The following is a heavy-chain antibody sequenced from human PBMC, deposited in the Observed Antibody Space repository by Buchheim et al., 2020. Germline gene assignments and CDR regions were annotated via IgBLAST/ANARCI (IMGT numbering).Heavy chain of an antibody. Sequence: QVQLQQWGAGLLKPSETLSLTCAVYGGSFSGYYWSWIRQPPGKGLEWIGEINHSGSTNYNPSLKSRVTISVDTSKNQFSLKLRSVTGADTAVYYCARARHLYYGGKHLDYWGQGTL. J-gene: IGHJ4*02. V-gene: IGHV4-34*01. CDR1: GGSFSGYY. CDR2: INHSGST. CDR3: ARARHLYYGGKHLDY. D-gene: IGHD4-23*01.